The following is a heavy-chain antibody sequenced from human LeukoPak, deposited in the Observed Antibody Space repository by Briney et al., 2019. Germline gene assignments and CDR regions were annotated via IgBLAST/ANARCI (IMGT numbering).Heavy chain of an antibody. V-gene: IGHV1-3*01. CDR1: GYTLTELS. CDR3: ARDVMYSSGWYGAFDI. D-gene: IGHD6-19*01. J-gene: IGHJ3*02. CDR2: INAGNGNT. Sequence: ASVKVSCKVSGYTLTELSMHWVRQAPGQRLEWMGWINAGNGNTKYSQKFQGRVTITRDTSASTAYMELSSLRSEDTAVYYCARDVMYSSGWYGAFDIWGQGTMVTVSS.